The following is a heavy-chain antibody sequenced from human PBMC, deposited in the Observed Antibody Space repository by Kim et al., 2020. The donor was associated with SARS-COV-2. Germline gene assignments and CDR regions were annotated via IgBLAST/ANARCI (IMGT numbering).Heavy chain of an antibody. CDR3: ARLGGDSSSWIDYYYYGMDV. V-gene: IGHV3-7*01. Sequence: GGSLRLSCAASGFTFSSYWMSWVRQAPGKGLEWVANIKQDGSEKYYVDSVKGRFTISRDNAKNSLYLQMNSLRAEDTAVYYCARLGGDSSSWIDYYYYGMDVWGQGTTVTVSS. CDR1: GFTFSSYW. J-gene: IGHJ6*02. CDR2: IKQDGSEK. D-gene: IGHD6-13*01.